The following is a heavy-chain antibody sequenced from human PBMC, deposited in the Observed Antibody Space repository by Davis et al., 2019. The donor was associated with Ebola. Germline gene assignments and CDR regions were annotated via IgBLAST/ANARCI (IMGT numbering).Heavy chain of an antibody. V-gene: IGHV1-2*02. CDR3: ARRVDTAMEYYYGMDV. Sequence: ASVKVSCKASGYTVTSYAMHWVRQAPGQGLEWMGWINPNSGGTNYAQKFQGRVTMTRDTSISTAYMELSRLRSDDTAVYYCARRVDTAMEYYYGMDVWGQGTTVTVSS. J-gene: IGHJ6*02. D-gene: IGHD5-18*01. CDR2: INPNSGGT. CDR1: GYTVTSYA.